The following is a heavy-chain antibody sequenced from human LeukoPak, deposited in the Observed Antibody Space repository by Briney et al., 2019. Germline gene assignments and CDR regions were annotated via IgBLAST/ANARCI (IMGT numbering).Heavy chain of an antibody. Sequence: ASVKVSRMASGYSFTGYYMHCVRPAPGQGREWMGRINPNSGGTNHAEKFQGRVTMTRDASISTAYMELSRLRSDDTAVYYCRIDKVMCVGYSAFDFWGQGTLVTVSS. CDR3: RIDKVMCVGYSAFDF. D-gene: IGHD3-22*01. V-gene: IGHV1-2*06. CDR2: INPNSGGT. CDR1: GYSFTGYY. J-gene: IGHJ4*02.